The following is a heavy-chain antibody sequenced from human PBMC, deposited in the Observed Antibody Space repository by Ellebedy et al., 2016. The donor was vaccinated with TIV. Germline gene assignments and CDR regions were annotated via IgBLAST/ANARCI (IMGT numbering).Heavy chain of an antibody. CDR3: ANLNTLAMIVVVYMPYAFDI. V-gene: IGHV3-23*01. CDR2: ISTSGDST. J-gene: IGHJ3*02. CDR1: VFTFSSYA. Sequence: PGGSLRLSCAASVFTFSSYAMSWVRQAPGKGLEWVSGISTSGDSTYYAESVRDRFTISRDNSKSTLYLQMNSLRAEDTAVYYCANLNTLAMIVVVYMPYAFDIWGQGTMVTVSS. D-gene: IGHD3-22*01.